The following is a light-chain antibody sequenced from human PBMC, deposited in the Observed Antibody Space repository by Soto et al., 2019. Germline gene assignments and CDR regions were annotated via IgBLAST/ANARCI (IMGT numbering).Light chain of an antibody. V-gene: IGLV2-14*01. CDR3: SSFTSSSTVL. CDR2: EVN. J-gene: IGLJ2*01. CDR1: SSDVGGYNY. Sequence: GASSDVGGYNYVSWYQQHPGKSPKLMIYEVNNRPSGVSNRFSGSKSGNTASLTISGLQAEDEADYYCSSFTSSSTVLFGGGTKVTVL.